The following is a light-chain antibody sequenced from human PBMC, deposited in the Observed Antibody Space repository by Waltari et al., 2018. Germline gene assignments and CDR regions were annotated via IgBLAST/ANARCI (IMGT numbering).Light chain of an antibody. CDR2: WAS. CDR1: QRVLYSSNNKNY. J-gene: IGKJ3*01. Sequence: DIVMTQSPDSLAVSLGERATINCQSSQRVLYSSNNKNYLAWYQQKPGQPPKLLIYWASTRESGVPDRFSGSGSGTDFTLTISSLQAEDVAVYYCQQYYSTPLVTFGPGTKVDIK. V-gene: IGKV4-1*01. CDR3: QQYYSTPLVT.